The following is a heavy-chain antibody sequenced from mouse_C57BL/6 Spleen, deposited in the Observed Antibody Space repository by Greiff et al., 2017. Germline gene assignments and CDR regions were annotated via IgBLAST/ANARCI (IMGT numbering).Heavy chain of an antibody. Sequence: QVQLQQPGAELVRPGTSVKLSCKASGYTFTSYWMHWVKQRPGQGLEWIGVIDPSGSYTNYNQTFKGKATLTVDTSSSTAYMQLSSLTSEDSAVYYCARYREAWFAYWGQGTLVTVSA. V-gene: IGHV1-59*01. J-gene: IGHJ3*01. CDR1: GYTFTSYW. CDR2: IDPSGSYT. CDR3: ARYREAWFAY.